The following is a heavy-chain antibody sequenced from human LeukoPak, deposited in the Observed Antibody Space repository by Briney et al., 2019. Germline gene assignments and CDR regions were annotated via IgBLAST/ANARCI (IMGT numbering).Heavy chain of an antibody. CDR3: ARDMTTVVTYADAFDI. J-gene: IGHJ3*02. V-gene: IGHV6-1*01. D-gene: IGHD4-23*01. CDR1: GDSVSSNSAA. Sequence: SQTLSLPRAISGDSVSSNSAAWNWISQSPSRGLEWLGRTYYRSKWYNDYAVSVKSRITINPDTSKNQFSLQLNSVTPEDTAVYYCARDMTTVVTYADAFDIWGQGTMVTVSS. CDR2: TYYRSKWYN.